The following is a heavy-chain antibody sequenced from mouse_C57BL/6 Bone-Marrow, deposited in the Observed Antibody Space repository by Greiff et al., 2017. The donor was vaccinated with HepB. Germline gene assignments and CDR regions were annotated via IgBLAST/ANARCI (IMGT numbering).Heavy chain of an antibody. CDR1: GFSLTSYG. CDR3: ARPSTMIRGYAMDY. D-gene: IGHD2-4*01. V-gene: IGHV2-2*01. Sequence: VKVVESGPGLVQPSQSLSITCTVSGFSLTSYGVHWVRQSPGKGLEWLGVIWSGGSTDYNAAFISRLSTSKDNSKSHVFLQMNSLQADDTAIYYCARPSTMIRGYAMDYWGQGTSVTVSS. CDR2: IWSGGST. J-gene: IGHJ4*01.